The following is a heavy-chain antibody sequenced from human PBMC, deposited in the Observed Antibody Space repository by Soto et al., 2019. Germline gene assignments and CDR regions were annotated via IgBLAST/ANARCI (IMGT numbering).Heavy chain of an antibody. CDR1: GFSINNAYY. CDR2: VYHGVTA. J-gene: IGHJ4*02. Sequence: SETLSLTCAVSGFSINNAYYWGWIRQPPGKGLDWIGTVYHGVTAFYNPSLKSRASISVDSSKNQFSLNLTSVTAADTAVYYCAKWFDSGGYATPLWGRGTLVTAPQ. V-gene: IGHV4-38-2*01. CDR3: AKWFDSGGYATPL. D-gene: IGHD3-22*01.